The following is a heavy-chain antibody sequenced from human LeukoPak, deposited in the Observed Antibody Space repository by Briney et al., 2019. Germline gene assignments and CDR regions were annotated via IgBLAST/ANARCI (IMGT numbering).Heavy chain of an antibody. J-gene: IGHJ4*02. Sequence: SETLSLTCTVSGYSIRSGFYWGWIRQSPGKGLEWIGNIYHSGITYYTPSLKSRVTISVDTSKNQFYLKLSSVTAADTAVYYCARAVGSFDWLPLFDYWGQGTLVTVSS. CDR2: IYHSGIT. CDR3: ARAVGSFDWLPLFDY. V-gene: IGHV4-38-2*02. D-gene: IGHD3-9*01. CDR1: GYSIRSGFY.